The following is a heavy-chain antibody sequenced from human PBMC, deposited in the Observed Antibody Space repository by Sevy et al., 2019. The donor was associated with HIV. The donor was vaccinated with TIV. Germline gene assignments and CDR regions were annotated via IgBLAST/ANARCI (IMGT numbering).Heavy chain of an antibody. J-gene: IGHJ6*02. D-gene: IGHD3-22*01. CDR1: GFTFNTYN. Sequence: GGSLRLSCAVSGFTFNTYNMNWVRQAPGKGLEWVSYISYTSTTIYYADSVRGRFTISRDNAKNTPFLQMNSLGDEDTAVYYCASSDATSRFGYYYFAMDFWGQGTSVTVSS. CDR3: ASSDATSRFGYYYFAMDF. V-gene: IGHV3-48*02. CDR2: ISYTSTTI.